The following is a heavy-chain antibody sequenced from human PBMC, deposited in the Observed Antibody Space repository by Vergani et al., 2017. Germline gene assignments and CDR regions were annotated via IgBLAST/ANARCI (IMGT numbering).Heavy chain of an antibody. J-gene: IGHJ2*01. CDR3: ARLVRAYDISIYYASPNWYFDL. CDR1: GGSFSGYY. Sequence: QVQLQQWGAGLLKPSETLSLTCAVYGGSFSGYYWSWIRPPPGKGLEWIGEINHSGSTNYNPSLKSRVTISVDTSKNQFSLKLSSVTAADTAVYYCARLVRAYDISIYYASPNWYFDLWGRGTLVTVSS. V-gene: IGHV4-34*01. D-gene: IGHD3-22*01. CDR2: INHSGST.